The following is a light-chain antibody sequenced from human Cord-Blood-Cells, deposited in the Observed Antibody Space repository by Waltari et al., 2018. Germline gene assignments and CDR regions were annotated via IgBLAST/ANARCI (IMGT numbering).Light chain of an antibody. CDR2: GKN. CDR3: NSRDSSGNHP. J-gene: IGLJ2*01. CDR1: SLRSYY. V-gene: IGLV3-19*01. Sequence: SSELTQDPAVSVALGQTVRITCQGYSLRSYYASWYQQKPGQAPVLVIYGKNNRPSGIPDRFSGSSSGNTASLTITGAQAEDEADYYCNSRDSSGNHPFGGGTKLTVL.